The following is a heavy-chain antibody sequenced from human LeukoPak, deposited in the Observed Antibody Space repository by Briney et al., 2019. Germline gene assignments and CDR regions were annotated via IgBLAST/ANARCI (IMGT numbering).Heavy chain of an antibody. D-gene: IGHD4-11*01. CDR3: AALTGF. V-gene: IGHV3-74*01. CDR2: INSDETT. J-gene: IGHJ4*02. Sequence: PGGSLRLSCAASGFTFSSTWMHWVRQVPGKGLVWVSHINSDETTTYADSVKGRFTISRDNAKNTLYLQMNSLRAEDTAVYYCAALTGFWGQGILVTVSS. CDR1: GFTFSSTW.